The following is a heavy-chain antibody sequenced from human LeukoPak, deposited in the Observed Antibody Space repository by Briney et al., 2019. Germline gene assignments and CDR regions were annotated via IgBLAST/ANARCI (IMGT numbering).Heavy chain of an antibody. CDR1: GFTFSNYG. V-gene: IGHV3-23*01. Sequence: GGSLRLSCAASGFTFSNYGMSWVRQAPGKGLEWVSSISGSGDSTYYADSVKGRFTISRDNSKNTLYLQMNSLRAEDTAIYYCAKTAGIAAAADFDYWGQGTLVTVSS. CDR2: ISGSGDST. J-gene: IGHJ4*02. CDR3: AKTAGIAAAADFDY. D-gene: IGHD6-13*01.